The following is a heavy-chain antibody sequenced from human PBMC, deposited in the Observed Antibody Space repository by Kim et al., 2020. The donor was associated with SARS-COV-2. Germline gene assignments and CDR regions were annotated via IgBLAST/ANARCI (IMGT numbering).Heavy chain of an antibody. D-gene: IGHD3-16*01. CDR2: IYYSGST. CDR3: ATTPTLYDYVRVYFDY. Sequence: SETLSLTCTVSGGSISSSSYYWGWIRQPPGKGLEWIGSIYYSGSTYYNPSLKSRVTISVDTSKNQFSLKLSSVTAADTAVYYCATTPTLYDYVRVYFDYWGQGTLVTVSS. J-gene: IGHJ4*02. CDR1: GGSISSSSYY. V-gene: IGHV4-39*01.